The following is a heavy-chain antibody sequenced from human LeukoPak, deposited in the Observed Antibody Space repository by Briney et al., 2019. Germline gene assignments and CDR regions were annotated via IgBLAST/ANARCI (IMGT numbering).Heavy chain of an antibody. CDR1: GGSFSGYY. CDR3: ARVTTVTKPFYFDY. J-gene: IGHJ4*02. D-gene: IGHD4-17*01. Sequence: PSETLSLTCAVYGGSFSGYYWSWIRQPPGKGLEWIGEINHSGSTNYNPSLKSRVTISVDTSKNQFSLKLSSVTAADTAVHYRARVTTVTKPFYFDYWGQGTLVTVSS. V-gene: IGHV4-34*01. CDR2: INHSGST.